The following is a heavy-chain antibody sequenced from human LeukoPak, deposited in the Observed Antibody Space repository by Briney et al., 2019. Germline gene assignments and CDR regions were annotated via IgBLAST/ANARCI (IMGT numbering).Heavy chain of an antibody. CDR2: VFYSGST. D-gene: IGHD3-16*01. V-gene: IGHV4-39*01. CDR3: ARRAGGKVDY. J-gene: IGHJ4*02. Sequence: SETLSLTCTVSGGSISSGSYFWGWIRQPPGRGLEWIGSVFYSGSTYYNPSLKSRVTISVDTPKNQFSLKLSSVTAADTAVYYCARRAGGKVDYWGQGTLVTVSS. CDR1: GGSISSGSYF.